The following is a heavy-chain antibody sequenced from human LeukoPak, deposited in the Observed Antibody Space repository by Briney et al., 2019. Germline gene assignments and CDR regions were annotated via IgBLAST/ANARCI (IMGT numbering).Heavy chain of an antibody. CDR3: ARGLRWLQFWDGVY. Sequence: GASLKVSCKASGYTFTGYFMHWVRQAPGQGLEWMGWINPNTGGTNFAQTFQGRVTMTRDTSISTAYMELSRLRSDDTAVYYCARGLRWLQFWDGVYWGQGTLVTVSS. J-gene: IGHJ4*02. CDR2: INPNTGGT. CDR1: GYTFTGYF. D-gene: IGHD5-24*01. V-gene: IGHV1-2*02.